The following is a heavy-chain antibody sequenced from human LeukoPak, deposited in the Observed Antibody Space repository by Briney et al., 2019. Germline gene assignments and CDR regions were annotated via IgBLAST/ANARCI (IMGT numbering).Heavy chain of an antibody. D-gene: IGHD5-12*01. CDR1: GYTFTSYA. Sequence: ASAKVSCKASGYTFTSYAMNWVRQAPGQGLEWMGWINTNTGNPTYAQGFTGRFVFSLDTSVSTAYLQISSLKAEDTAVYYCAGELVGLRWYYGMDVWGQGTTVTVSS. J-gene: IGHJ6*02. CDR3: AGELVGLRWYYGMDV. CDR2: INTNTGNP. V-gene: IGHV7-4-1*02.